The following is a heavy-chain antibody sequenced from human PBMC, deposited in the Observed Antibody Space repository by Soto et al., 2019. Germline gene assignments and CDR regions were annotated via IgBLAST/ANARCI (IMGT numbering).Heavy chain of an antibody. CDR1: GGSISSYY. D-gene: IGHD3-10*01. V-gene: IGHV4-4*07. J-gene: IGHJ6*02. Sequence: SETLSLTCTVSGGSISSYYWSWIRQPAGKGLEWIGRIYTSGSTNYNPSLKSRVTMSVDTSKNQFSLKLSSVTAADTAVYYCATQSGGYGSGSYYGGGSYYNYYYRMDVWGQGTTVTVSS. CDR3: ATQSGGYGSGSYYGGGSYYNYYYRMDV. CDR2: IYTSGST.